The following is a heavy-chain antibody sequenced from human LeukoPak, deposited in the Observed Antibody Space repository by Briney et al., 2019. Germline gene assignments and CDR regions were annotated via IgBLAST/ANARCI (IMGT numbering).Heavy chain of an antibody. CDR2: ISYDGSNK. V-gene: IGHV3-30*18. CDR1: GFTLSSYG. CDR3: AKARRVPLKSAAPGY. Sequence: GGSLRLSCAASGFTLSSYGMHWVRQAPGKGLEWVAVISYDGSNKYYADSVKGRFTISRDNSKNTLYLQMNSLRAEDTAVYYCAKARRVPLKSAAPGYWGQGTLVTVSS. J-gene: IGHJ4*02. D-gene: IGHD2-15*01.